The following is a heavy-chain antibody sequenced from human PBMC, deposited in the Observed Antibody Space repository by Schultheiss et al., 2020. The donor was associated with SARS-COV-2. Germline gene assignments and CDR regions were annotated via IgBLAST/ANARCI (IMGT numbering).Heavy chain of an antibody. J-gene: IGHJ6*03. V-gene: IGHV3-72*01. CDR1: GLTSSDHY. CDR2: CRNKANSYTT. CDR3: VKTRVPIYCMDV. D-gene: IGHD2-2*01. Sequence: GGSLRLSCAASGLTSSDHYMDWVRQAPGKGLEWVGRCRNKANSYTTEYAASVKGRFTISRDDSKNSLYLQMNSQKTEDTAIYYCVKTRVPIYCMDVWGSGTTVTVSS.